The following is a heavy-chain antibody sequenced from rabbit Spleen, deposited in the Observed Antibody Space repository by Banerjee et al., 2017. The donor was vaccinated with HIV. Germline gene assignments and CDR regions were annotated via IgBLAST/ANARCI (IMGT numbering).Heavy chain of an antibody. CDR2: IYTGNAKT. V-gene: IGHV1S45*01. CDR3: VRFFDL. CDR1: GFSLSRGYD. J-gene: IGHJ4*01. Sequence: QEQLEESGGGLVKPEGSLTLTCKVSGFSLSRGYDMCWVRQAPGKGLEWIGCIYTGNAKTYYASWAKGRFTISSYNAQNTLYLQLNSLTAADTATYFCVRFFDLWGPGTLVTVS.